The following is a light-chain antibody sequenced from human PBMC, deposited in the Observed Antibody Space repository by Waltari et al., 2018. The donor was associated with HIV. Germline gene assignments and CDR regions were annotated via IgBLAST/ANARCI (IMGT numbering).Light chain of an antibody. CDR1: QSVSSN. CDR3: HQYNDWPPPLT. V-gene: IGKV3-15*01. J-gene: IGKJ4*01. CDR2: GAS. Sequence: EIVMTQFPATLSVSPGERATLSCRASQSVSSNLAWYQQKPGQAPTLLIYGASTRATGIPARFSGSGSGTEFILTINSLQSEDSAVYFCHQYNDWPPPLTFGGGTKLEIK.